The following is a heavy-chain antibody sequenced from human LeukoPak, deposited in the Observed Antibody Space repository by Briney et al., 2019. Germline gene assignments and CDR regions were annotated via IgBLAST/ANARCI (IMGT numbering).Heavy chain of an antibody. V-gene: IGHV4-31*03. CDR3: ARAGPLSYDFWSGDYARPFDY. Sequence: PSETLCLTCTVSGGSISSGGYYWSWIRQHPGKGLEWIGYIYYSGSTYYNPSLKSRVTTSVDTSKNQFSLKLSSVTAADTAVYYCARAGPLSYDFWSGDYARPFDYWGQGTLVTVSS. J-gene: IGHJ4*02. CDR2: IYYSGST. CDR1: GGSISSGGYY. D-gene: IGHD3-3*01.